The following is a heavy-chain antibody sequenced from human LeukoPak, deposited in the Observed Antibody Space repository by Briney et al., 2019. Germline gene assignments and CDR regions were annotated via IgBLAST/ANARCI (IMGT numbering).Heavy chain of an antibody. CDR1: GYTFTGYY. CDR3: ARSITGYSYGFIGY. Sequence: ASVKVSCKASGYTFTGYYMHWVRQAPGQGLEWMGWINPNSGGTNYAQKFQGRVTMTRDTSISTAYMELSRLRSDDTAVYYCARSITGYSYGFIGYWGQGTLVTVSS. D-gene: IGHD5-18*01. V-gene: IGHV1-2*02. CDR2: INPNSGGT. J-gene: IGHJ4*02.